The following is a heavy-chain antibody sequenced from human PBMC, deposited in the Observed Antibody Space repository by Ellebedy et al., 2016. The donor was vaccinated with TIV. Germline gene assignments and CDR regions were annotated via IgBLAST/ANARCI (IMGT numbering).Heavy chain of an antibody. CDR1: GYTLTELS. Sequence: ASVKVSXKVSGYTLTELSMHWVRQAPGKGLEWMGGFDPEDGETIYAQKFQGRVTMTRDTSTSTVYMELSSLRSEDTAVYYCARDTISRGYYDSSGIDGYYYYGMDVWGQGTTVTVSS. CDR3: ARDTISRGYYDSSGIDGYYYYGMDV. V-gene: IGHV1-24*01. J-gene: IGHJ6*02. D-gene: IGHD3-22*01. CDR2: FDPEDGET.